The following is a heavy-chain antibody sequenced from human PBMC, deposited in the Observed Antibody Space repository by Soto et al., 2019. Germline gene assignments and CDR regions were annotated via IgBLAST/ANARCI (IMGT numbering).Heavy chain of an antibody. J-gene: IGHJ5*02. CDR3: AREGEVSWNYRVGWFDP. Sequence: ASVKVSCKASGYTFNGYYMHWVRQAPGQGLEWMGWINPKSGDTNYAQKFQGRVTMTRDTSISTAYMELSSVTAADTAVYYCAREGEVSWNYRVGWFDPWGQGTLVTVSS. V-gene: IGHV1-2*02. CDR2: INPKSGDT. D-gene: IGHD1-7*01. CDR1: GYTFNGYY.